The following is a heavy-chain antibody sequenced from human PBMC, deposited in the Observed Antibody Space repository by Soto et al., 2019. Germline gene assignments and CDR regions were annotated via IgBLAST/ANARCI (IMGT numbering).Heavy chain of an antibody. CDR2: ISYDENNR. CDR3: ARALDTAMASKDNWFDP. D-gene: IGHD5-18*01. CDR1: GFTFRSYA. J-gene: IGHJ5*02. Sequence: PGGSLRLSCAASGFTFRSYAMHWVRQAPGKGLEWVAAISYDENNRYYTDSVKGRFTISRDNSKNTLYLQVNSLRAEDTAVYYCARALDTAMASKDNWFDPWGQGTLATVSS. V-gene: IGHV3-30-3*01.